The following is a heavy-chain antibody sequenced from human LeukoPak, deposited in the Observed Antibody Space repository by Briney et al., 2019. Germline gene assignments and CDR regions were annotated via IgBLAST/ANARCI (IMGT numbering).Heavy chain of an antibody. V-gene: IGHV3-23*01. Sequence: GGSLRLSCAASGFTFSSYAMSWVRQASGKGLEWVSGINSGGSGARTYYADSVKGRFSISRDNSKNTLYLQMNSLRAEDTAVYYCAKKGESLDYYYMDVWGQGTTVTVSS. CDR1: GFTFSSYA. CDR3: AKKGESLDYYYMDV. J-gene: IGHJ6*02. D-gene: IGHD3-10*01. CDR2: INSGGSGART.